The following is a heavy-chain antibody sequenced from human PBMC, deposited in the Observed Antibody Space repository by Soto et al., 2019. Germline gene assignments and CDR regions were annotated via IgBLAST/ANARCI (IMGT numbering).Heavy chain of an antibody. CDR3: AADRWSGYLYYFDY. J-gene: IGHJ4*02. CDR2: ISPCSGNT. Sequence: ASVKVSCKASGYTFTSYYIHWVRQAPGQGLEWMGWISPCSGNTNYAQKLQGRVTMTTDTSMSTAYMELRSLRSEDTAVYYCAADRWSGYLYYFDYWGQGTLVTVSS. CDR1: GYTFTSYY. V-gene: IGHV1-18*04. D-gene: IGHD3-3*01.